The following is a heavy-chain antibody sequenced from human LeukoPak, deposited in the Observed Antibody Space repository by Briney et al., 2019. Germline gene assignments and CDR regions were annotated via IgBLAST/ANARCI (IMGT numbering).Heavy chain of an antibody. CDR3: ARSPGEVVNPEYAFDI. Sequence: PGGSLRLFCSASGFPFSSYAIHWGRQAPGKGLEYVSAISSNGGSTYYANSVTGRFTISRDNSKNTLYLQMGSLRAEDMAVYYCARSPGEVVNPEYAFDIWGQGTMVTVSS. CDR2: ISSNGGST. V-gene: IGHV3-64*01. CDR1: GFPFSSYA. D-gene: IGHD3-10*01. J-gene: IGHJ3*02.